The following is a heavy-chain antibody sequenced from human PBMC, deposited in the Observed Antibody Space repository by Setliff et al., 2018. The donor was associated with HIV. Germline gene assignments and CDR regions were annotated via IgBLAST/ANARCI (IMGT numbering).Heavy chain of an antibody. J-gene: IGHJ6*03. CDR3: ARHAPRNHDLAGVFYPYYMDV. V-gene: IGHV4-59*08. CDR2: IYYSGST. D-gene: IGHD1-1*01. Sequence: SETLSLTCTVSGGSISSYYWSWIRQPPGKGLEWIGYIYYSGSTTYNPSLKSRVTISVGTSKNQFSLKLSSVTAADTAVYYCARHAPRNHDLAGVFYPYYMDVWGKGTTVTVSS. CDR1: GGSISSYY.